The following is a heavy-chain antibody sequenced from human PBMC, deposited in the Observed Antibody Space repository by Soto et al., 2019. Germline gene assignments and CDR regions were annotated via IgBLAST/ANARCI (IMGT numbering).Heavy chain of an antibody. CDR1: GGSVSSADWS. CDR3: TRGPSGDKVDF. J-gene: IGHJ4*02. D-gene: IGHD7-27*01. Sequence: SETLSLTCTVFGGSVSSADWSWSWIRQSPGKGLEWIGHIYEGGRTYSNPSLMSRATISLDTSKNLFSLNLRSVTAADTAVYYCTRGPSGDKVDFWGQGLLVTVSS. CDR2: IYEGGRT. V-gene: IGHV4-30-4*08.